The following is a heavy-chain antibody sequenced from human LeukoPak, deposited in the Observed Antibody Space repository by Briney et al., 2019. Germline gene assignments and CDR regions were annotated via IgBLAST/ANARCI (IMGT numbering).Heavy chain of an antibody. J-gene: IGHJ3*02. Sequence: SETLSLTCTVSSGSINNYYWSWIRQTPGKGLEWIGYILSSGSTNYNPSVKSRVTISVDTSKNQFSLKLSSVTAADTAVYYCARTNQISETAFDIWGEGTVVLVSS. V-gene: IGHV4-59*01. CDR2: ILSSGST. CDR3: ARTNQISETAFDI. CDR1: SGSINNYY. D-gene: IGHD1-14*01.